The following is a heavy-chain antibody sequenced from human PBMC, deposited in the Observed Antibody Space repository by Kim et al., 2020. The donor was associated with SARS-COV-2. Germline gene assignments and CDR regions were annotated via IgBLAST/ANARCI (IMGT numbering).Heavy chain of an antibody. Sequence: GGSLRLSCVASGFTISNYWMNWVRQAPGEGPEWVASIKEDGSKEFYVDSVKGRFTISRDNAQNSLYLQMSSLRAEDTAVYYCAKGATMWGQGTLVTVSS. CDR3: AKGATM. J-gene: IGHJ4*02. CDR1: GFTISNYW. V-gene: IGHV3-7*01. D-gene: IGHD3-10*01. CDR2: IKEDGSKE.